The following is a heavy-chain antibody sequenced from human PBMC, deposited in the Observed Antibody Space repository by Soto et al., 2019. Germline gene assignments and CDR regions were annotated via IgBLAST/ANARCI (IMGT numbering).Heavy chain of an antibody. CDR2: IYYSGNT. V-gene: IGHV4-31*02. Sequence: WTWIRQFPGKGVEWIAYIYYSGNTYYNPSLKRRISISQDTSTNQFSLSLTSVTAADTAVYYCARGAADYGDAFDIWGQGTLVTVSS. D-gene: IGHD4-17*01. CDR3: ARGAADYGDAFDI. J-gene: IGHJ3*02.